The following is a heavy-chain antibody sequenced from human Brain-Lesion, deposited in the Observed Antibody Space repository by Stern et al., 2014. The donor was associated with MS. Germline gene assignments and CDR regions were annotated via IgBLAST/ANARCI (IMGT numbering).Heavy chain of an antibody. V-gene: IGHV3-9*01. CDR2: ISWNSGTI. CDR1: GFTFDDYA. D-gene: IGHD1-14*01. Sequence: VQPVESGGDLVQPGRSLRLSCAAFGFTFDDYAMHWVRQAPGKGLEWVAGISWNSGTIGYADSVKGRFTTSRDNAYSSLYLQMNSLSPEDTALYYCARDITGSSAYFAYWGQGTLVTVSS. CDR3: ARDITGSSAYFAY. J-gene: IGHJ4*02.